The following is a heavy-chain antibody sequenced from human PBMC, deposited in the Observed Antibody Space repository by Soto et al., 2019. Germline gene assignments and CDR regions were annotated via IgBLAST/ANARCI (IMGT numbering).Heavy chain of an antibody. CDR3: VRTGSSSGRLSDY. CDR1: GFTVTNYW. D-gene: IGHD2-2*01. CDR2: IYPGDSDT. J-gene: IGHJ4*01. V-gene: IGHV5-51*01. Sequence: GESLKISCKASGFTVTNYWICWVRQIHGEGLEWMGVIYPGDSDTRYSPSFQSQVTILADTCRNTAYLQWRRLRASDSAMYFCVRTGSSSGRLSDYWGQGTLVTVSS.